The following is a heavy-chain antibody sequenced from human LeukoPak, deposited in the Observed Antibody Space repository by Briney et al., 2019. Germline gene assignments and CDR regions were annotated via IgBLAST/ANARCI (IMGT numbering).Heavy chain of an antibody. V-gene: IGHV3-11*04. D-gene: IGHD6-25*01. CDR1: GFTFSDYY. CDR2: IGTSSTTI. Sequence: GGSLGLSCAASGFTFSDYYMSWIRQAPGKGLEWVSNIGTSSTTIYYADSVKGRFTISRDNAMNSLYLQMNSLRADDTAVYYCARFAAGGSYYYYMDVWGKGTTVTVSS. J-gene: IGHJ6*03. CDR3: ARFAAGGSYYYYMDV.